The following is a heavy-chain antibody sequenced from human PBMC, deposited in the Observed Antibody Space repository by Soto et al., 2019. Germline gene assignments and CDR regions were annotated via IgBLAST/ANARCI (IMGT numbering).Heavy chain of an antibody. V-gene: IGHV4-39*01. CDR3: ATSQKGYNWNYFDH. D-gene: IGHD1-20*01. Sequence: SETLCLTCSVSGGSIIVSYYYWGWLRQSPGNGPEWIGSVFYTGFTSYNPSLESRVSVSVDTSKNQFSLKVSGVSAADTAVYYCATSQKGYNWNYFDHWGRGALVTVSS. CDR1: GGSIIVSYYY. J-gene: IGHJ4*02. CDR2: VFYTGFT.